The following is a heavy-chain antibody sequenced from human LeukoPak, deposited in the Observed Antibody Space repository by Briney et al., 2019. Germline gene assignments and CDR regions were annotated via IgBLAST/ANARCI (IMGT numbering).Heavy chain of an antibody. D-gene: IGHD2-2*01. CDR3: AKDMVVPAAPTGVDY. Sequence: GGSLRLSCAASGFTFSGYAMSWVREAPGKGLEWVSAISGSGGSTYYADSVKGRFTISRDNSKNTLYLQMNSLRAEDTAVYYCAKDMVVPAAPTGVDYWGQGTLVTVSS. CDR2: ISGSGGST. V-gene: IGHV3-23*01. J-gene: IGHJ4*02. CDR1: GFTFSGYA.